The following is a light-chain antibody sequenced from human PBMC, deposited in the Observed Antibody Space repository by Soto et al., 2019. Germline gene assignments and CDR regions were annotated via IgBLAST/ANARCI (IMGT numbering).Light chain of an antibody. CDR1: QSVNSN. Sequence: PITLAVSPGERGHLSCKANQSVNSNLAWYQHKPGQAPRLLIFGASTRAAGIPARFSGSGSGTEFTLTISSLQSEDFAVYYCQQYSNWPLTFGGGTKVDIK. J-gene: IGKJ4*01. CDR2: GAS. CDR3: QQYSNWPLT. V-gene: IGKV3-15*01.